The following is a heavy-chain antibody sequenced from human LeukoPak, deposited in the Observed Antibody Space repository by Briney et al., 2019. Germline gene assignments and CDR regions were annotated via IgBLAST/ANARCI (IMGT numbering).Heavy chain of an antibody. V-gene: IGHV1-69*06. CDR2: IIPIFGTA. D-gene: IGHD4-17*01. CDR1: GYTFTSYG. J-gene: IGHJ3*02. CDR3: ARRGDGDYPDAFDI. Sequence: SVKVSCKASGYTFTSYGISWVRQAPGQGLEWMGGIIPIFGTANYAQKFQGRVTITADKSTSTAYMELSSLRSEDTAVYYCARRGDGDYPDAFDIWGQGTMVTVSS.